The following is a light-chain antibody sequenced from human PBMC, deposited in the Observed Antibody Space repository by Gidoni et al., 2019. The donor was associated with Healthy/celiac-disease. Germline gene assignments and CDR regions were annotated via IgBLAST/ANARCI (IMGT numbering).Light chain of an antibody. CDR1: SSNIGAGYD. CDR3: QSYYSSLSGSV. CDR2: GNS. J-gene: IGLJ3*02. V-gene: IGLV1-40*01. Sequence: SVLTQPPSGSGAPGQRVTISCPGSSSNIGAGYDVHWYQQLPGTAPKLLISGNSNRPSGVPDRFAGSKSGTSASLAITGLQAEDEADYYCQSYYSSLSGSVFGGGTKLTVL.